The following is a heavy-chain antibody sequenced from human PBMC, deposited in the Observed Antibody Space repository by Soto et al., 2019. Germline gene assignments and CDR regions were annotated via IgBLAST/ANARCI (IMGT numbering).Heavy chain of an antibody. V-gene: IGHV1-18*04. CDR1: GYTFTNYG. D-gene: IGHD3-22*01. CDR2: ISGYNGNT. J-gene: IGHJ6*02. Sequence: QVQLVESGAEVKKPGASVKVSCKASGYTFTNYGISWVRQAPGQGLEWMGWISGYNGNTKYAQKFQGRVTMTTDTPTNTAYMDLRSLRSDDTAVYCCARDREYYYDSSGNYYYHYGMDVWGQGTTVTVS. CDR3: ARDREYYYDSSGNYYYHYGMDV.